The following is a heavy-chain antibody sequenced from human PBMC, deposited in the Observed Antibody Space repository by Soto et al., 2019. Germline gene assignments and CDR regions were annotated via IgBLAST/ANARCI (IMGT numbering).Heavy chain of an antibody. D-gene: IGHD6-19*01. Sequence: PGESLKISCEGSGYRFTTYWIGWVRQMPGKGLEWMGIIYPGDSETRYNPSFQGHVTISADKSNNTTYLQWTSLKASDTATYYCARHLGVTVAGTRWYFDLWGRGTLVTVYS. V-gene: IGHV5-51*01. CDR2: IYPGDSET. CDR3: ARHLGVTVAGTRWYFDL. J-gene: IGHJ2*01. CDR1: GYRFTTYW.